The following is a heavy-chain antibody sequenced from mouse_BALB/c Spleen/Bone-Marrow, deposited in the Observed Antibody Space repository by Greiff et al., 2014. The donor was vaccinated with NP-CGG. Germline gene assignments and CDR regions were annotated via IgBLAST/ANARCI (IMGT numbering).Heavy chain of an antibody. J-gene: IGHJ1*01. CDR1: GFNIKDTY. Sequence: VQLQQSGAELVKPGASVKLSCTASGFNIKDTYIHWVKQRPEQGLEWIGRIDPAIGNTKYDPRFQGKATITADTSSNTAYLQLSSLTSEDTAVYYCPRTFWSFDAWGAGPAVTVSS. CDR3: PRTFWSFDA. CDR2: IDPAIGNT. V-gene: IGHV14-3*02.